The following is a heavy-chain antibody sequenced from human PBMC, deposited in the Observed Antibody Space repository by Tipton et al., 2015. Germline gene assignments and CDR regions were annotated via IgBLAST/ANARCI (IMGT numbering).Heavy chain of an antibody. CDR3: ARARGRHGGLFDS. V-gene: IGHV4-59*01. CDR2: ISYTDGA. J-gene: IGHJ4*02. CDR1: GGSFSGYS. Sequence: GLVKPSETLSLTCAVYGGSFSGYSWSWIRQPPGKGLEWIGYISYTDGAHYNPALKSRVTISVDTSKTQFSLKMSSVTASDTAVYYCARARGRHGGLFDSWGQGILVTVSS. D-gene: IGHD4-23*01.